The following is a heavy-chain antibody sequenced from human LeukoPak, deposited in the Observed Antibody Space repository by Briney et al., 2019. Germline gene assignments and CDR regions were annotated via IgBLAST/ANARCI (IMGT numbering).Heavy chain of an antibody. J-gene: IGHJ4*02. CDR1: GGSISSYY. Sequence: SETLSLTCTVSGGSISSYYWSWIRQPPGKGLEWIGYIYYSGSTNYNPSLKSRVTISVDTSKNQFSLKLSSVTAADTAVYYCASTARLHYFDYWGQGTLVTVSS. CDR2: IYYSGST. CDR3: ASTARLHYFDY. V-gene: IGHV4-59*12.